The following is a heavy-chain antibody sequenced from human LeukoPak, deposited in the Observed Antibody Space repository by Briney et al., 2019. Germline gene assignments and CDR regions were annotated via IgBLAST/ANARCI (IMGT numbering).Heavy chain of an antibody. Sequence: GGSLRLSCAASGFSFSSNWMSWVRQAPGKGPEWVANIKQDGSEQYYVESVKGRFTVSRDNAKNSLYLQMNSLRAEDTAVYYCARAGFWGQGTLVTVSS. CDR3: ARAGF. J-gene: IGHJ4*02. CDR2: IKQDGSEQ. CDR1: GFSFSSNW. V-gene: IGHV3-7*01.